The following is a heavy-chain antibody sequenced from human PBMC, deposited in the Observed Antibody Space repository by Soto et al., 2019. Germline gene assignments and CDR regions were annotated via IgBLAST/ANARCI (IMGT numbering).Heavy chain of an antibody. CDR1: GGSVSSGSYY. V-gene: IGHV4-61*01. Sequence: SETLSLTCTVSGGSVSSGSYYWSWIRQPPGKGLEWIGYIYYSGSTNYNPSLKSRVTISVDTSKNQFSLKLSSVTAADTAVYYCARYHYYDSSGYLFDYWGQGTLVTVSS. D-gene: IGHD3-22*01. CDR2: IYYSGST. J-gene: IGHJ4*02. CDR3: ARYHYYDSSGYLFDY.